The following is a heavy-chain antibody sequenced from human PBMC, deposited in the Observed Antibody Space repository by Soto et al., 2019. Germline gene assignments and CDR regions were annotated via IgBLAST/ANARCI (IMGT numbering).Heavy chain of an antibody. CDR2: IYWDGDT. CDR3: AHRATMTIFGLIIDNGIWFDP. D-gene: IGHD3-3*01. J-gene: IGHJ5*02. Sequence: QINLIESGPTLVKPTQPLTLTCTFSGFSLSTSGAAVGWVRQPPGRALEWLALIYWDGDTRYNASLGNRLTITKDTSMNQVVLTLTNVDPADTATYYCAHRATMTIFGLIIDNGIWFDPWGQGTRVIVSS. CDR1: GFSLSTSGAA. V-gene: IGHV2-5*02.